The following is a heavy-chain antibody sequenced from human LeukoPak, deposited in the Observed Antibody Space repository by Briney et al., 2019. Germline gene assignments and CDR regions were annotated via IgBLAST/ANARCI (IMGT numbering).Heavy chain of an antibody. CDR3: ARDLDY. V-gene: IGHV4-4*09. J-gene: IGHJ4*02. CDR2: IYTSGST. Sequence: SETLSLTCTVSGGSISSYYWSGIQEPPGKGLEWIGYIYTSGSTNYNPSLKSRVTISVDTSKSQFSRKLISGTASDTSVYYCARDLDYWGQGTLVTVSS. CDR1: GGSISSYY.